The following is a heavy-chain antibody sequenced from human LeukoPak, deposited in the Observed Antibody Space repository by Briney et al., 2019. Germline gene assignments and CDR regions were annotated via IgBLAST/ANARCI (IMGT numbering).Heavy chain of an antibody. V-gene: IGHV4-4*07. J-gene: IGHJ3*02. CDR1: GGSISYYY. Sequence: SETLSLTCTVSGGSISYYYWSWIRQPAGKGLEWIGRIYTSGSTNYNPSLKSRVTISVDPSKNQFSLKLNSVTAADTAVYYCAKSNGYGLVDIWGQGTMVTVSS. CDR2: IYTSGST. D-gene: IGHD3-10*01. CDR3: AKSNGYGLVDI.